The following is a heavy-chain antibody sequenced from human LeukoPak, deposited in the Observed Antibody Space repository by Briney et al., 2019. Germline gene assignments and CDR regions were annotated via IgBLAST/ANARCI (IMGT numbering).Heavy chain of an antibody. CDR3: AREILVTMIVVDDAFDI. CDR2: ISSSSSYI. CDR1: GFTFSSYS. Sequence: GGSLRLSCAASGFTFSSYSMNWVRQAPGKGLEWVSSISSSSSYIYYADSVKSRFTISRDNAKNSLYLQMNSLRAEDTAVYYCAREILVTMIVVDDAFDIWGQGTMVTVSS. V-gene: IGHV3-21*01. D-gene: IGHD3-22*01. J-gene: IGHJ3*02.